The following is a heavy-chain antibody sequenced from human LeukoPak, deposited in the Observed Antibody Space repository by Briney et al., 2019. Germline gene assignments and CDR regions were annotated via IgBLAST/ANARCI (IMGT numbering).Heavy chain of an antibody. J-gene: IGHJ4*02. V-gene: IGHV4-34*01. CDR2: INHSGST. CDR1: GGSFSGYY. D-gene: IGHD2-15*01. CDR3: ARGHVVVVAATLEH. Sequence: SETLSLTCAVYGGSFSGYYWSWIRQPPGKGLEWIGEINHSGSTNYNPSLKSRVTISVDTSKNQFSLKLSSVTAADTAVYYCARGHVVVVAATLEHWGQGTLVTVSS.